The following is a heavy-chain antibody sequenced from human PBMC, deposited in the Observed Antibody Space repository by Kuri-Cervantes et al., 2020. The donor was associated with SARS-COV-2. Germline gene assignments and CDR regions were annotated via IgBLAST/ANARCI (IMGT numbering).Heavy chain of an antibody. CDR2: ISYDGSSK. CDR1: GFTFSSYA. V-gene: IGHV3-30-3*01. J-gene: IGHJ4*02. Sequence: GESLKISCAASGFTFSSYAMHWVRQAPGKGLEWVAVISYDGSSKYYADSVKGRFTISRDNSKNTLYLQMNSLRAEDMAVYYCARNTRVSGSYYPLDYWGQGTLVTVSS. D-gene: IGHD1-26*01. CDR3: ARNTRVSGSYYPLDY.